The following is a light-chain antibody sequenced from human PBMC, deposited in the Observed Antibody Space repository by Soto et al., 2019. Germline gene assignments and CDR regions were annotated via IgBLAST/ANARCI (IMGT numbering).Light chain of an antibody. Sequence: QSALTQPASVSGSPGQSITISCTGTSNDIGHYDLVSWFQHHPGTAPQVIIYQVTKRPSGVSDRFSGSRSGNTASLTIAGLQTEDEADYYCCSYAGTSTFVFGIGTKLTVL. CDR1: SNDIGHYDL. J-gene: IGLJ6*01. V-gene: IGLV2-23*02. CDR3: CSYAGTSTFV. CDR2: QVT.